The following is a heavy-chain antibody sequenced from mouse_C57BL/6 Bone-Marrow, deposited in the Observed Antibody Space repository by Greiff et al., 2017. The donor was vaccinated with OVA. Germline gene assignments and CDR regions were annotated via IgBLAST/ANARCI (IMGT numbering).Heavy chain of an antibody. CDR1: GFTFSDYY. CDR3: ASLYYYGSSYVGFY. Sequence: EVQRVESGGGLVQPGGSLKLSCAASGFTFSDYYMYWVRQTPEKRLEWVAYISNGGGSTYYPDTVKGRFTISRDNAKNTLYLQMSRLKSEDTAMYYCASLYYYGSSYVGFYWGQGTTLTVSS. D-gene: IGHD1-1*01. CDR2: ISNGGGST. V-gene: IGHV5-12*01. J-gene: IGHJ2*01.